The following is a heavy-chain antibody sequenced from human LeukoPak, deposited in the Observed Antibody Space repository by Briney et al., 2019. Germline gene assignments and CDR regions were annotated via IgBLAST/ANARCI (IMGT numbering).Heavy chain of an antibody. V-gene: IGHV3-30-3*01. CDR2: ISYDGSNK. CDR1: GFTFSSYA. J-gene: IGHJ4*02. D-gene: IGHD6-6*01. CDR3: ARDGGGGIAALLDY. Sequence: GRSLRLSCAASGFTFSSYAMHWVRQAPGKGLEWVAVISYDGSNKYYADSVKGRFTISRDNSKNTLYLQMNSLRAEDTAVYYCARDGGGGIAALLDYWGQGTLVTVSS.